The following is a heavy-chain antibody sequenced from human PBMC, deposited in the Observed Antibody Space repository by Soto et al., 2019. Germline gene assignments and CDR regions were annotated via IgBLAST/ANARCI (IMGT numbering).Heavy chain of an antibody. Sequence: SVQVSCKASGYTFTSYDINWVRQATGQGLEWMGWMNPNSGNTGYAQKFQGRVTLTRNTSISTAYIELSSLRSEDTAVYYCARVGVDLGMDVWGQGTTVTVA. J-gene: IGHJ6*02. D-gene: IGHD2-15*01. CDR2: MNPNSGNT. CDR3: ARVGVDLGMDV. V-gene: IGHV1-8*01. CDR1: GYTFTSYD.